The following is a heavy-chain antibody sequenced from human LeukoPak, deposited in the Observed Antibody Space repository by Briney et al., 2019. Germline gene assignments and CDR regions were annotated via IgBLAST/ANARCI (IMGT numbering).Heavy chain of an antibody. Sequence: SETLSLTCAVYGGSFSGYYWSWIRQPPGKGLEWIGEINHSGSTNYNPSLKSRVTISVDTSKNQFSLKLSSVTAADTAVYYCARPAQGDFDYWGQGTLVTVSS. CDR2: INHSGST. V-gene: IGHV4-34*01. J-gene: IGHJ4*02. D-gene: IGHD3-16*01. CDR3: ARPAQGDFDY. CDR1: GGSFSGYY.